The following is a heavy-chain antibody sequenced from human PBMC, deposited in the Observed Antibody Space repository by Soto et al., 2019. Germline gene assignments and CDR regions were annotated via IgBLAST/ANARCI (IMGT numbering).Heavy chain of an antibody. V-gene: IGHV4-59*01. Sequence: QVQLQESGPGLVKPSETLSLTCAVSGDSISSYYCRWIRQPPGKGLESLGYLYYGRSANYNPSLKSRVTLSVDTSTNQCSLTLSSMTAADTAVYYCALRSMAVVPEYWGQGTLVTVSS. J-gene: IGHJ4*02. D-gene: IGHD3-22*01. CDR2: LYYGRSA. CDR3: ALRSMAVVPEY. CDR1: GDSISSYY.